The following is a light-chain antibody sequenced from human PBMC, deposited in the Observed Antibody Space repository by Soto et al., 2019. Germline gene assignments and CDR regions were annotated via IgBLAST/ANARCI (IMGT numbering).Light chain of an antibody. CDR3: SSYTSSSTYV. Sequence: QSALTQPASVSGSPGQSIAISCTGTSSDVGGYNSVSWYQQHPGKAPKLMIYNVVNRPSGVSDRFSGSKSGNTASLTISGLQAEDEADYYCSSYTSSSTYVFGTGTQLTVL. V-gene: IGLV2-14*01. J-gene: IGLJ1*01. CDR2: NVV. CDR1: SSDVGGYNS.